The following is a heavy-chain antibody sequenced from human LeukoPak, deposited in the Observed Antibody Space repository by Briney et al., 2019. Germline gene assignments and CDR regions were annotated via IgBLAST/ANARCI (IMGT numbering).Heavy chain of an antibody. CDR1: GFSFSNYA. D-gene: IGHD3-10*02. CDR3: AELGITMIGGV. CDR2: ISYDGSKK. J-gene: IGHJ6*04. V-gene: IGHV3-30*07. Sequence: PGRSLRLSCAASGFSFSNYAMHWVRQAPGKGLEWVALISYDGSKKYYADSVKGRFTISRDNAKNSLYLQMNSLRAEDTAVYYCAELGITMIGGVWGKGTTVTISS.